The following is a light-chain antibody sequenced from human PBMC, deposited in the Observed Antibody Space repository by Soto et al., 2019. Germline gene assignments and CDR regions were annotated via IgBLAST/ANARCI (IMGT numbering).Light chain of an antibody. J-gene: IGLJ3*02. V-gene: IGLV1-44*01. CDR3: AAWDDSLKGVV. CDR2: ANS. Sequence: QSVLTQPTSASGTPGQRVTISCSGSSSNIGDNAVNWYQQFPGAAPKVLIYANSERPSWVPSRFSGSKSGTSASLAISGLQSDDEADYYCAAWDDSLKGVVFGGGTKLTVL. CDR1: SSNIGDNA.